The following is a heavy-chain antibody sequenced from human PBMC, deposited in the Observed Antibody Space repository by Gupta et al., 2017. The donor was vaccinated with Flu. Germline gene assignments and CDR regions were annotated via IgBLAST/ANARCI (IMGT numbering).Heavy chain of an antibody. J-gene: IGHJ4*02. CDR2: ISSYGVT. Sequence: EGQLVESGGGLVQPGGSLRLSCAASGFTFSSYDMSWVGQAPGRGLGWVSFISSYGVTYYGDPVRGRFTISRDNAKNSLYLQMSGLRDEDTAVYYCARGHWSNWGQGTLVTVSS. CDR3: ARGHWSN. CDR1: GFTFSSYD. V-gene: IGHV3-48*03.